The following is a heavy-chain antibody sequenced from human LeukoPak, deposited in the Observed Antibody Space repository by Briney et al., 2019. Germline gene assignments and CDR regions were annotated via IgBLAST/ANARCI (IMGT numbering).Heavy chain of an antibody. Sequence: GESLKISCAASGFTFSGSAMHWVRQASGKGLEWVGRIRSKANSYATAYAASVKGRFTISRDDSKNTAYLQMNSLKTEDTAVYYCTTRLAAADYWGQGTLVTVSS. CDR3: TTRLAAADY. D-gene: IGHD6-13*01. CDR2: IRSKANSYAT. V-gene: IGHV3-73*01. J-gene: IGHJ4*02. CDR1: GFTFSGSA.